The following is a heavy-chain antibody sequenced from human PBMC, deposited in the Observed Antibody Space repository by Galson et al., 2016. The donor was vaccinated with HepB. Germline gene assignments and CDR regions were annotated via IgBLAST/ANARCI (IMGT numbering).Heavy chain of an antibody. CDR1: GFTFNNFD. Sequence: SLRLSCAASGFTFNNFDMHWVRQAPGKGLEWLTFISYDGSNKFYADSVKGRFTISRDKSKNTLYLQMNSLRAEDTAVYYCARGSSQLALVFDYWGQGTLVTVSS. J-gene: IGHJ4*02. CDR3: ARGSSQLALVFDY. CDR2: ISYDGSNK. D-gene: IGHD6-6*01. V-gene: IGHV3-30*04.